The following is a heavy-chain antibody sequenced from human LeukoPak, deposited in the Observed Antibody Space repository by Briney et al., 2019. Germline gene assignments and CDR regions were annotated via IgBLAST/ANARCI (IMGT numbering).Heavy chain of an antibody. CDR1: GGSISSHY. D-gene: IGHD3-10*01. J-gene: IGHJ6*03. V-gene: IGHV4-59*11. CDR2: IYYSGST. Sequence: SETLSFTCTVSGGSISSHYWSWIRQPPGKGLEWRGYIYYSGSTNYNPSLKSRVTISVDTSKNQFSLKLSSVTAADTAVYYCARDTYYYGSGTHYYYYMDVWGKGTTVTVSS. CDR3: ARDTYYYGSGTHYYYYMDV.